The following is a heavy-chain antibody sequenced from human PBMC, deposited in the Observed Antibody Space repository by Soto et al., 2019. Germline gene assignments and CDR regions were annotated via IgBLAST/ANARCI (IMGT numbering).Heavy chain of an antibody. J-gene: IGHJ4*02. CDR1: EFTFSTYA. D-gene: IGHD3-22*01. CDR3: ARPMIVVVISLFYY. Sequence: PGESLKISCVVSEFTFSTYAMSWVRQAPGRGLEWVSTISSSGGNTYYADSVKGRFTISRDNSKNTLYLQMNSLRAGDTAVYYCARPMIVVVISLFYYWGQGTLVTVSS. CDR2: ISSSGGNT. V-gene: IGHV3-23*01.